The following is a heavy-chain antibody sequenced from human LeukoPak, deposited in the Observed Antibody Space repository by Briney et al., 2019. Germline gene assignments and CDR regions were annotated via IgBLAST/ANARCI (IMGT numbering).Heavy chain of an antibody. CDR2: INPNSGGT. Sequence: GASVKVSCKASGYTFTGYYMHWVRQAPGQGLEWMGWINPNSGGTNYAQKFQGRVTMTRGTSISTAYMELSRLRSDDTAVYYCARPEYGDYVLDYWGQGTLVTVSS. D-gene: IGHD4-17*01. V-gene: IGHV1-2*02. CDR3: ARPEYGDYVLDY. J-gene: IGHJ4*02. CDR1: GYTFTGYY.